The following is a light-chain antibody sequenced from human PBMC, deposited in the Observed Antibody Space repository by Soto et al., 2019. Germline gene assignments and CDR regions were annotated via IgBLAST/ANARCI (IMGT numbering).Light chain of an antibody. CDR3: QQYNNWPPWT. CDR1: QTVGSY. CDR2: DTS. V-gene: IGKV3D-15*01. Sequence: EIVLTQSPATLSLSPGERATLSCRASQTVGSYLAWFRQTPGQAPRLLIYDTSIRATGIPARFSGSGSGTEFTLTISSLQSEDFAVYYCQQYNNWPPWTFGQGTKVDIK. J-gene: IGKJ1*01.